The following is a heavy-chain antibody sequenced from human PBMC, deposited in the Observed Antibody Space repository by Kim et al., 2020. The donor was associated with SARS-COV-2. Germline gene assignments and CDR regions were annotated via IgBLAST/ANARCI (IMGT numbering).Heavy chain of an antibody. Sequence: GGSLRLSCAASGFTFSNAWMSWVRQAPGKGLEWVGRIKSKTDGGTTDYAAPVKGRFTISRDDSKNTLYLQMNSLKTEDTAVYYCATYYYDRSGFDYWGQGTLVTVSS. CDR2: IKSKTDGGTT. J-gene: IGHJ4*02. CDR1: GFTFSNAW. D-gene: IGHD3-22*01. V-gene: IGHV3-15*01. CDR3: ATYYYDRSGFDY.